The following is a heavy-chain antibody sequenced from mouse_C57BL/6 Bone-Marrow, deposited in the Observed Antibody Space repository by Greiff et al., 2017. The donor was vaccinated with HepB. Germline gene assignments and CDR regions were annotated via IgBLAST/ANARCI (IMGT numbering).Heavy chain of an antibody. V-gene: IGHV5-15*01. CDR2: ISNLAYSI. CDR1: GFTFSDYG. Sequence: EVKVVESGGGLVQPGGSLKLSCAASGFTFSDYGMAWVRQAPRKGPEWVAFISNLAYSIYYADTVTGRFTISRENAKNTLYLELSSLRSEDSAMYYCARKGDNYGSSYWYFEVWGTGTTVTVSS. D-gene: IGHD1-1*01. CDR3: ARKGDNYGSSYWYFEV. J-gene: IGHJ1*03.